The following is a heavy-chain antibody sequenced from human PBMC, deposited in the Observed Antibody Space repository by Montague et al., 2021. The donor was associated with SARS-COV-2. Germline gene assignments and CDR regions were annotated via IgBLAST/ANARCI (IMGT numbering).Heavy chain of an antibody. V-gene: IGHV4-39*01. J-gene: IGHJ2*01. Sequence: SETLSLTSTVSGGSISSSSYYWGWIRHPPGKGLEWIVSIYYSGSTYYXPSLKSRVTISVDTSKSQFSLKLSSVTAADTAVYYCARHRAADGIWYFDLWGRGTLVTVSS. CDR2: IYYSGST. D-gene: IGHD6-13*01. CDR1: GGSISSSSYY. CDR3: ARHRAADGIWYFDL.